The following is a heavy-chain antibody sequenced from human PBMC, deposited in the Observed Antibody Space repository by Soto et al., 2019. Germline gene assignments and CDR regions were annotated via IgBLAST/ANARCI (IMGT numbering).Heavy chain of an antibody. CDR1: GGSISSSSYY. J-gene: IGHJ4*02. CDR3: ARNSSPRYSSSWYFDY. Sequence: QLQLQESGPGLVKPSETLSLTCTVSGGSISSSSYYWGWIRQPPGKGLEWIGSIYYSGSTYYNPSLKSRVTISVDTSKNQFSLKLSSVTAADTAVYYCARNSSPRYSSSWYFDYWGQGTLVTVSS. D-gene: IGHD6-13*01. CDR2: IYYSGST. V-gene: IGHV4-39*01.